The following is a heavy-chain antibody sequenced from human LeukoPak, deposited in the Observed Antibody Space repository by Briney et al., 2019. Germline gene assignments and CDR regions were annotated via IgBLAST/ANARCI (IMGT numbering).Heavy chain of an antibody. CDR3: ARDGIMITFGGVTAAFDI. CDR2: INHSGST. J-gene: IGHJ3*02. Sequence: SETLSLTCAVYGGSFSGYYWSWIRQPPGKGLEWIGEINHSGSTNYNPSLKSRVTISVDTSKNQFSLKLSSVTAADTAVYYCARDGIMITFGGVTAAFDIWGQGTMVTVSS. CDR1: GGSFSGYY. V-gene: IGHV4-34*01. D-gene: IGHD3-16*01.